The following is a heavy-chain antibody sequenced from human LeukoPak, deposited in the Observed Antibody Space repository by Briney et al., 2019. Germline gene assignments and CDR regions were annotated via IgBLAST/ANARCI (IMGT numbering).Heavy chain of an antibody. CDR3: ARVDSYGNRVDY. CDR1: GYTFTAYY. D-gene: IGHD5-18*01. CDR2: INPSGGST. V-gene: IGHV1-46*01. J-gene: IGHJ4*02. Sequence: ASAKVSCKASGYTFTAYYIHWVRQAPGQGLEWMGIINPSGGSTSYAQKFQGRVTMTRDTSTSTVYMELSSLRSEDTAVYYCARVDSYGNRVDYWGQGTLVTVSS.